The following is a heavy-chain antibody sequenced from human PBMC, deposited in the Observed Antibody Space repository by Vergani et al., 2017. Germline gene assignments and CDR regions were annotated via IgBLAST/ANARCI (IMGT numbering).Heavy chain of an antibody. J-gene: IGHJ4*02. V-gene: IGHV4-34*01. D-gene: IGHD3-10*01. CDR2: IYYSGST. Sequence: QVQLQQWGAGLLKPSETLSLTCAVYGGSFSGYYWSWIRQHPGKGLEWIGYIYYSGSTYYNPSLKSRVTISVDTSKNQFSLKLSSVTAADTAVYYCARGGFGELQIDYWGQGTLVTVSS. CDR1: GGSFSGYY. CDR3: ARGGFGELQIDY.